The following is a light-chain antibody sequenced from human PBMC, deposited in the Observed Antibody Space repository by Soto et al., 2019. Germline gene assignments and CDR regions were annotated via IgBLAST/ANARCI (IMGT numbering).Light chain of an antibody. J-gene: IGKJ4*01. CDR1: QIVSSN. Sequence: EIVMTQSPATLSVSPGERATLSCRASQIVSSNLAWYQQKPGQAPRLLIYGASTRATGIPARFSGSGSGTEFTLTITSLQSEDFAFYYCQQYNNWPPLTFGGGTKVEIK. V-gene: IGKV3-15*01. CDR3: QQYNNWPPLT. CDR2: GAS.